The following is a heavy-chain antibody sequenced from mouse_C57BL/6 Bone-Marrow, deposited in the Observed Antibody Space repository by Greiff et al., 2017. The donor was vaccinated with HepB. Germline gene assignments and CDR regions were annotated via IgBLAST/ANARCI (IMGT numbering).Heavy chain of an antibody. CDR2: INPNYGTT. CDR3: ARSHPPVLRGAWFAY. Sequence: EVQVVESGPVLVKPGASVKISCNASGYSFTDYNMNWVKQSNGKSLDWIGVINPNYGTTSYNHKFKGKATLTVDQSSSTAYMQLNSLTSEDSAVYYCARSHPPVLRGAWFAYWGQRTLVTVAA. V-gene: IGHV1-39*01. J-gene: IGHJ3*01. CDR1: GYSFTDYN. D-gene: IGHD1-1*01.